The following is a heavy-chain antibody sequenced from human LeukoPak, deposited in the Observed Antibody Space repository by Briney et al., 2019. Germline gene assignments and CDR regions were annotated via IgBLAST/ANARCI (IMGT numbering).Heavy chain of an antibody. J-gene: IGHJ5*02. Sequence: ASVKVSCKASGYTFTSYYMHWVRQAPGQGLEWMGIINPSGGSTSYAQKFQGRVTMTRDMSTSTVYTELSSLRSEDTAVYYCARGARGSSAHRTDSGNWFDPWGQGTLVTVSS. CDR1: GYTFTSYY. CDR2: INPSGGST. D-gene: IGHD3-10*01. CDR3: ARGARGSSAHRTDSGNWFDP. V-gene: IGHV1-46*01.